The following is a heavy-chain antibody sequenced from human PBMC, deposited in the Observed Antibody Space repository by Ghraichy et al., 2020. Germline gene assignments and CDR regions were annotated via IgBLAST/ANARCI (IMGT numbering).Heavy chain of an antibody. CDR1: GGTFSSYA. D-gene: IGHD4-23*01. V-gene: IGHV1-69*04. CDR3: ARMRDDYGGNSGDY. Sequence: SVKVSCKPSGGTFSSYAISWVRQAPGQGLEWMGRIIPILGIANYAQKFQGRVTITADKSTSTAYMELSSLRSEDTAVYYCARMRDDYGGNSGDYWGQGTLVTVSS. J-gene: IGHJ4*02. CDR2: IIPILGIA.